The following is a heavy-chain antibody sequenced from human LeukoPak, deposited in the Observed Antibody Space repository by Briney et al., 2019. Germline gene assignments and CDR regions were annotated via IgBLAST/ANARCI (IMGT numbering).Heavy chain of an antibody. CDR2: MNPNSGNT. CDR1: GYTLTSYD. Sequence: ASVKVSCKASGYTLTSYDINWVRQATGQGLEWMGWMNPNSGNTGYAQKFQGRVTITRNTSISTAYMELSSLRSEDTAVYYCARGYCSSTSCYPQDYWGQGTLVTVSS. CDR3: ARGYCSSTSCYPQDY. D-gene: IGHD2-2*01. V-gene: IGHV1-8*03. J-gene: IGHJ4*02.